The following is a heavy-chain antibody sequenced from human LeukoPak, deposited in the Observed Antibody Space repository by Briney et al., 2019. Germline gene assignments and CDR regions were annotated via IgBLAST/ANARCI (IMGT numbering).Heavy chain of an antibody. CDR3: ARDLDNYSGSGSYYNGDPLFQH. Sequence: ASVTLSCKASGDTFTGFCIHWMRQAPGQGLEWMGWLNPNSGGTNYPQNFQGRVTMTRDTSISTGYMELSRLRSDDTAVYYCARDLDNYSGSGSYYNGDPLFQHWGQGTLVTVSS. CDR1: GDTFTGFC. D-gene: IGHD3-10*01. J-gene: IGHJ1*01. CDR2: LNPNSGGT. V-gene: IGHV1-2*02.